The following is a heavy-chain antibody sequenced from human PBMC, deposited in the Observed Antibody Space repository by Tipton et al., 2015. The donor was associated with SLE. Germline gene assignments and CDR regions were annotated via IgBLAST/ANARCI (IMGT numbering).Heavy chain of an antibody. Sequence: QSGPEVKKPGASVKVSCKASGYTFTSYGISWVRQAPGQGLEWLGWINTYSGNTNYAQKVQGRVIMTTDTSTSTTYMELRSLRSDDTAMYYCASDVLGSYSTFDIWGQGTMVTVSS. CDR1: GYTFTSYG. CDR2: INTYSGNT. J-gene: IGHJ3*02. CDR3: ASDVLGSYSTFDI. V-gene: IGHV1-18*01. D-gene: IGHD1-26*01.